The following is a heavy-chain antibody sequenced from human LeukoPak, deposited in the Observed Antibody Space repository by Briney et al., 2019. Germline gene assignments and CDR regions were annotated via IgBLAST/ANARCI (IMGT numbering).Heavy chain of an antibody. V-gene: IGHV3-64*01. J-gene: IGHJ4*02. CDR3: AREAPRGYSYGNYFDY. CDR2: ISSNGGST. Sequence: GGSLRLSCAASGFTFSSYAMHWVRQAPGKGLEYVSAISSNGGSTYYANSVKGRFTISRDNSKNTLYLQMGSLRAEDMAVYYCAREAPRGYSYGNYFDYWGQGTLVTVSS. CDR1: GFTFSSYA. D-gene: IGHD5-18*01.